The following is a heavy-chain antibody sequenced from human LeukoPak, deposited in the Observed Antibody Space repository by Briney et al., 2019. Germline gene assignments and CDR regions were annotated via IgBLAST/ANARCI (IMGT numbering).Heavy chain of an antibody. CDR2: TSSVGTTI. CDR1: TFTFSHYE. V-gene: IGHV3-48*03. CDR3: ARSTVVPRADFDV. J-gene: IGHJ3*01. Sequence: GGSLRLSCAASTFTFSHYEMNWVRQAPGKGLEWVSYTSSVGTTIYYADSVKGRFTISRDNAKNSLYLQMNSLRAEDTAIYYCARSTVVPRADFDVWGQGTMVTVSS. D-gene: IGHD4-23*01.